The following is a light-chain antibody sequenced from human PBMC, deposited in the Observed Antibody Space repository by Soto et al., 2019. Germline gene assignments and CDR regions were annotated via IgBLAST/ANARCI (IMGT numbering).Light chain of an antibody. V-gene: IGKV3-20*01. CDR3: QQYSSSPGT. CDR2: GTS. J-gene: IGKJ1*01. Sequence: EIVLTQSPGTLSLSPGEGATLSCRASQSISSSHLAWYQQRLGQAPRLLIYGTSNRATGIPDRFSGSRSGTDFTLTITRLEPEDFAVYYCQQYSSSPGTFGHGTKVEIK. CDR1: QSISSSH.